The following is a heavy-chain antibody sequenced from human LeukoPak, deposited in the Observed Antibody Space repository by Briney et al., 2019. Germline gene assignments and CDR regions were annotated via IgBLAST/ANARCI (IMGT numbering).Heavy chain of an antibody. CDR1: GFTFSSYA. CDR2: ISYDGSNK. D-gene: IGHD6-19*01. CDR3: ARVSSAGTVRPFDY. V-gene: IGHV3-30*04. Sequence: GGSLRLSCAASGFTFSSYAMHWVRQAPGKGLEWVAVISYDGSNKYYADSVKGRFTISRDTFKNTLYLQMNSLRAEDTAVCYCARVSSAGTVRPFDYWGQGTLVTVSS. J-gene: IGHJ4*02.